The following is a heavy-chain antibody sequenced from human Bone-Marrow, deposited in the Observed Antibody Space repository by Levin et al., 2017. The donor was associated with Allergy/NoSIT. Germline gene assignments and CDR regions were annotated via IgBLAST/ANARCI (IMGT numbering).Heavy chain of an antibody. CDR2: ISAGGTST. V-gene: IGHV3-23*01. CDR3: AKDQWLRLGWFDP. J-gene: IGHJ5*02. CDR1: GFTFNSYA. D-gene: IGHD5-12*01. Sequence: GGSLRLSCAASGFTFNSYAMSWVRQAPGKGLEWVSAISAGGTSTYYADSVKGRFTISRDTSKNTLYLQMNSLRAEDTAMYYCAKDQWLRLGWFDPWGQGTLVTVSS.